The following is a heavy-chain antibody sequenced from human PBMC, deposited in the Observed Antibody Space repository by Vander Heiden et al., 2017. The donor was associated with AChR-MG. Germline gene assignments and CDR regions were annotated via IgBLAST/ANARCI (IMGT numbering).Heavy chain of an antibody. J-gene: IGHJ5*02. CDR2: IKHDGSEK. CDR3: TRNVVSGIDWFDP. Sequence: EVQLVESGGGLVQPGGSLRLSCVVPGFTFSSYWMGWVRQAPGKGLEWVANIKHDGSEKYYVDSVTGRFTISRDNAKNSLYLQMNSLRADDTAMYYCTRNVVSGIDWFDPWGQGTLVTVSS. D-gene: IGHD3-16*01. CDR1: GFTFSSYW. V-gene: IGHV3-7*01.